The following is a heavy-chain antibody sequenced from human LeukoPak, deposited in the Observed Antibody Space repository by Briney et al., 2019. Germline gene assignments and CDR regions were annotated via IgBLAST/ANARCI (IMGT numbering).Heavy chain of an antibody. Sequence: PSETLSLTCTVSGGSISSSSYYWGWIRQPPGKGLEWIGSIYYSGSTYYNPSLKSRVTISVDTSKNQFSLKLSSVTAADTAVYYCARRGGARYYYDSSGPLDYWGQGTLVTVSS. D-gene: IGHD3-22*01. V-gene: IGHV4-39*01. CDR3: ARRGGARYYYDSSGPLDY. CDR1: GGSISSSSYY. CDR2: IYYSGST. J-gene: IGHJ4*02.